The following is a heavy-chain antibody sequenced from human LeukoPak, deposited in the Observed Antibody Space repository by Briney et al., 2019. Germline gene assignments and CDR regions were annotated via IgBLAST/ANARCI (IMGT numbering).Heavy chain of an antibody. D-gene: IGHD5-12*01. CDR3: ARGYSGYSSWADY. CDR2: INAYKGNT. Sequence: ASVKVSCKASGGTFSSYAISWVRQAPGQGREWMGWINAYKGNTNYAQNLQGRVTMTTDTSTSTAYMELRSLRSDDTAVYYCARGYSGYSSWADYWGQGTLVTVSS. J-gene: IGHJ4*02. V-gene: IGHV1-18*01. CDR1: GGTFSSYA.